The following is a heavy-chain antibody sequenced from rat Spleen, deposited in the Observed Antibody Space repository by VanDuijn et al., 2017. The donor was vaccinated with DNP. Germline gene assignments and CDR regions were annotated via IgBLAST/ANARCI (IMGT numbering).Heavy chain of an antibody. CDR3: VRPDYYDGSYPHY. CDR1: GFTFSNYD. D-gene: IGHD1-12*02. Sequence: EVQLVESGGGLVQPGRSLKLSCAASGFTFSNYDMAWVRQAPKKGLEWVASISTSGGVSYYPDSVKGRFTISRDDAKSTLYLQMDSLRSEDTATYYCVRPDYYDGSYPHYWGQGVMVTVSS. J-gene: IGHJ2*01. CDR2: ISTSGGVS. V-gene: IGHV5-25*01.